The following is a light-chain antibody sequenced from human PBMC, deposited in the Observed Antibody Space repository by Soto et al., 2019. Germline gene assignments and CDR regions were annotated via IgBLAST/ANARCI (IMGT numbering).Light chain of an antibody. CDR1: QSISSL. V-gene: IGKV1-5*03. Sequence: DIQMTQSPSTLSASVGDRVTITCRASQSISSLLAWYQQKPGRAPTLLIYKASTLESGVPSRFSGSGSGTAFTLTISSLQTDDSATYYCQQYNSYPLTFGQGTRLEMK. CDR2: KAS. J-gene: IGKJ5*01. CDR3: QQYNSYPLT.